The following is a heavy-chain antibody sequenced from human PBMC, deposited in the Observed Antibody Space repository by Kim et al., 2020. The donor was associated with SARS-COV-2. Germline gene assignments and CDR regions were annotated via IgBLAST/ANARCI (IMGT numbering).Heavy chain of an antibody. Sequence: YPTSVKGRFTISRDNAKNTLYLQMNSLRAEDTAVYYCARAVVGIAGQFDYWGQGTLVTVSS. D-gene: IGHD6-13*01. J-gene: IGHJ4*02. CDR3: ARAVVGIAGQFDY. V-gene: IGHV3-66*01.